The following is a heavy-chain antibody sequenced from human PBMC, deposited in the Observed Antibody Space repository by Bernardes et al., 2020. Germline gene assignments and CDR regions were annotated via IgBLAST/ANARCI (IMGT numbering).Heavy chain of an antibody. D-gene: IGHD3-3*01. CDR3: ARADNYDFTDYGMDV. CDR1: GPTVSSNY. CDR2: IYSGGST. J-gene: IGHJ6*02. V-gene: IGHV3-66*01. Sequence: GGSLRPSCAASGPTVSSNYMSWVRQAPGKGLEWVSVIYSGGSTYYADSVKGRFTISRDNSKNPLYLQLNSLGAEDTAVYYWARADNYDFTDYGMDVWGQGTTVTISS.